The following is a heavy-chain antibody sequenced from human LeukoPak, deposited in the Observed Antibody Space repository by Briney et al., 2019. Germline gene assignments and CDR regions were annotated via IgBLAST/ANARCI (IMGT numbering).Heavy chain of an antibody. CDR2: ISISSSYI. CDR1: GFTFSSYS. Sequence: GGSLRLSCAASGFTFSSYSMNWVRQAPGKGLEWVSSISISSSYIYYADSVKGRFTISRDNAKNSLYLQMNSLRAEDTAVYYCARDRYSSSCGGDYWGQGTLVTVSS. CDR3: ARDRYSSSCGGDY. D-gene: IGHD6-13*01. V-gene: IGHV3-21*01. J-gene: IGHJ4*02.